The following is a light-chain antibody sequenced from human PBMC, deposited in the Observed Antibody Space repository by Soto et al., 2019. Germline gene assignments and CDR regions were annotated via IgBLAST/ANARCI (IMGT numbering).Light chain of an antibody. J-gene: IGKJ1*01. Sequence: EIVLTQSPATLSXXXXXXXXXXXRASQSVSSYLAWYQQKPGQAPRLLIYAASSRATGSPDRFSGSGSGTVFTLTISSLQSDDFAVYYCQQYLDWPRTFGQGTKVDIK. V-gene: IGKV3D-15*01. CDR3: QQYLDWPRT. CDR2: AAS. CDR1: QSVSSY.